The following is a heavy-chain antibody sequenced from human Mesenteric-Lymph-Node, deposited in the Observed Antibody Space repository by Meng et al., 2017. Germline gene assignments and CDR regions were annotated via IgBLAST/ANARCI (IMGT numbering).Heavy chain of an antibody. V-gene: IGHV1-8*02. CDR2: MNPNSGNT. J-gene: IGHJ4*02. D-gene: IGHD1-26*01. Sequence: ASVKVSCKVSGYTFTGYYMHWVRQAPGQGLEWMGWMNPNSGNTGYAQKFQGRVTMTRNTSISTAYMELSSLRSEDTAVYYCARRVGASRPNLYYFDYWGQGTLVTVSS. CDR3: ARRVGASRPNLYYFDY. CDR1: GYTFTGYY.